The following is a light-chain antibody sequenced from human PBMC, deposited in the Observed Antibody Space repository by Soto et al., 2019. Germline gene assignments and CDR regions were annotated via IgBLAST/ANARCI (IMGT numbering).Light chain of an antibody. CDR1: QSVSSN. CDR3: QQYNNWLYT. V-gene: IGKV3-15*01. J-gene: IGKJ2*01. CDR2: GAS. Sequence: EIVMTQSPATLSVSPGERATLSCRASQSVSSNLAWYQQKPGQAPRLLIYGASTRATGIPARFSGSGSGKEFTLTISSLQSEDFAVYYCQQYNNWLYTFGQGTKLEI.